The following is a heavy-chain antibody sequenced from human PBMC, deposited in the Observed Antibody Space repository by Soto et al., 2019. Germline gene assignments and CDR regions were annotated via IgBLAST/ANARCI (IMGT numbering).Heavy chain of an antibody. Sequence: ASVKVSCKASGYIFTGYHIHWVRQAPGRGLEWMGWIDPNSGDTEYAQNFQGRVTMTRDTSFNLVYMEMSGLMSDDTAVYYCARDARGTRGFDEMDIWGQGTTVTVSS. CDR3: ARDARGTRGFDEMDI. J-gene: IGHJ6*02. D-gene: IGHD3-9*01. CDR2: IDPNSGDT. CDR1: GYIFTGYH. V-gene: IGHV1-2*02.